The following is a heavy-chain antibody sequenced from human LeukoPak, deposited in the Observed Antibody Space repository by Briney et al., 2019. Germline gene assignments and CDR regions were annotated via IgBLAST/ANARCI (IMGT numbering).Heavy chain of an antibody. CDR1: GYTFSDYY. Sequence: ASVKVSCKASGYTFSDYYVHWVRQAPGQGLEWMGWINPNSGGTSYAQKFQDRVTLTRDTSISTAYMELSRLRSNDTAVYYCARGAEVACSGINCYLYYFDYWGQGALVTVSS. D-gene: IGHD2-15*01. CDR2: INPNSGGT. J-gene: IGHJ4*02. CDR3: ARGAEVACSGINCYLYYFDY. V-gene: IGHV1-2*02.